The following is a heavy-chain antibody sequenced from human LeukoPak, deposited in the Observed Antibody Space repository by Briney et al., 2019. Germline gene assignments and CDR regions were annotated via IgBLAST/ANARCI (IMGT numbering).Heavy chain of an antibody. J-gene: IGHJ4*02. CDR1: GGSISSGGYY. Sequence: SETLSLTCTVSGGSISSGGYYWSWIRQHPGKGQEWIGYIYYSGSTYYNPSLKSRVTISVDTSKNQFSLKLSSVTAADTAVYYCARVGYGYYDSSGYDDYWGQGTLVTVSS. V-gene: IGHV4-31*03. D-gene: IGHD3-22*01. CDR2: IYYSGST. CDR3: ARVGYGYYDSSGYDDY.